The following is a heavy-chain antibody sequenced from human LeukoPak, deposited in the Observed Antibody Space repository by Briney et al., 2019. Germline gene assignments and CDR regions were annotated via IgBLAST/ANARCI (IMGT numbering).Heavy chain of an antibody. J-gene: IGHJ4*02. D-gene: IGHD6-19*01. V-gene: IGHV4-39*01. Sequence: SETLSLTCTVSGVSISTSSSYWGWVRQPPGGGLEWIGSIYYTGITYYNPSLKSRLTISLDTSKNQFYLKLTSVTAPDTAVYYCARHDHTNAWFQTFDYWGQGALVTVYS. CDR1: GVSISTSSSY. CDR3: ARHDHTNAWFQTFDY. CDR2: IYYTGIT.